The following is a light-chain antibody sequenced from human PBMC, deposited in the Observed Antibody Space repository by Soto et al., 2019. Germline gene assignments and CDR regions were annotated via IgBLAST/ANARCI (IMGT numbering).Light chain of an antibody. CDR2: GAS. J-gene: IGKJ4*01. V-gene: IGKV3-20*01. Sequence: EIVLTQSPGTLSLSPGERTTLSCRASQSVSSSYLAWYQQKPGQAPRLLIYGASSMATGIPDRLSGSGSGTDFTLTISRREPKDFAVYYCQQYGSSPLTFGGGTKVEIK. CDR1: QSVSSSY. CDR3: QQYGSSPLT.